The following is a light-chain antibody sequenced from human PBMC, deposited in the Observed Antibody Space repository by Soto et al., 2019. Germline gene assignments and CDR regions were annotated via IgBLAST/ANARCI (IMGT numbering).Light chain of an antibody. V-gene: IGKV3-15*01. CDR3: QQYNNWPPLT. CDR2: GAS. J-gene: IGKJ4*01. Sequence: EVVMTQSPATLSVSPGERATLSCRASQIIRTNLAWYQQKPGQAPRLLIYGASTRATGIPDRFSGSGSGTEFTLSISSLQSEDSAVYYCQQYNNWPPLTFGGGTKVEIK. CDR1: QIIRTN.